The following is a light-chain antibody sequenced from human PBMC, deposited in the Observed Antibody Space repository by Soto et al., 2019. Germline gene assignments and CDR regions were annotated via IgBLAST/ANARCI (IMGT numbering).Light chain of an antibody. Sequence: QSVLTQPASVSGSPGQSITISCTGTSSDNGGYNYVSWYQQHPGKAPKLMIYDVSNRPSGVSNRFSGSKSGNTASLTISGLQAEDEADYYCYSYTGSITYVFGTGTKVTVL. J-gene: IGLJ1*01. CDR2: DVS. CDR3: YSYTGSITYV. CDR1: SSDNGGYNY. V-gene: IGLV2-14*01.